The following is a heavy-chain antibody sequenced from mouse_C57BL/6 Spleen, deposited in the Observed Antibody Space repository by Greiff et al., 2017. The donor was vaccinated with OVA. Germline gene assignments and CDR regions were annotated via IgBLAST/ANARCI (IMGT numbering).Heavy chain of an antibody. CDR3: ARERVTTVVRVLDY. D-gene: IGHD1-1*01. J-gene: IGHJ4*01. Sequence: VQLQQSGPVLVKPGASVKMSCKASGYTFTDYYMNWVKQSHGKSLEWIGVINPYNGGTSYNQKFKGKATLTVDKTSSTAYMELNSLTSEDSAVYYCARERVTTVVRVLDYWGQGTSVTVSS. CDR2: INPYNGGT. V-gene: IGHV1-19*01. CDR1: GYTFTDYY.